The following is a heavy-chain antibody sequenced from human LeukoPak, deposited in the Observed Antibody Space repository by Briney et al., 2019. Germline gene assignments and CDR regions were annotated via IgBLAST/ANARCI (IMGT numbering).Heavy chain of an antibody. Sequence: PSETQSLTCTVSAYSISSAYYWGWIRQPQGTGLEWIGFIYHSGSTYYNPSLNSRGTISVDTSKNQFSLRLTSVTAADTAVYYCAGQLDHYDNFYYVDYWGQGTLVTVSS. CDR1: AYSISSAYY. CDR2: IYHSGST. J-gene: IGHJ4*02. CDR3: AGQLDHYDNFYYVDY. D-gene: IGHD3-16*01. V-gene: IGHV4-38-2*02.